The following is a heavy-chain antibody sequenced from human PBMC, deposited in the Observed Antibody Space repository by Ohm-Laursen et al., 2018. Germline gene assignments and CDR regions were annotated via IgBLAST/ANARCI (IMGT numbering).Heavy chain of an antibody. V-gene: IGHV3-30*18. CDR3: AKGGTYWQLVPDY. J-gene: IGHJ4*02. Sequence: SLRLSCAASGFTFSSYGMHWVRQAPGKGLEWVAVISYDGSNKYYADSVKGRFTISRDNSKNTLYLQMNSLRAEDTAVYYCAKGGTYWQLVPDYWGQGTLVTVSS. CDR2: ISYDGSNK. D-gene: IGHD6-6*01. CDR1: GFTFSSYG.